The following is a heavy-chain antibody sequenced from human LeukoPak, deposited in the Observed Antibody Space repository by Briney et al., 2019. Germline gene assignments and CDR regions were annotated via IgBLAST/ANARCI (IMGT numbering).Heavy chain of an antibody. Sequence: GASVKVSCKASGGTFSSYAMSWVRQAPGKGLEWVSAISGSGGSTYYADSVKGRFTISRDNSKNTLYLQMNSLRAEDTAVYYCARESSVVRGVITDFDYWGQGTLVTVSS. D-gene: IGHD3-10*01. J-gene: IGHJ4*02. CDR3: ARESSVVRGVITDFDY. CDR1: GGTFSSYA. CDR2: ISGSGGST. V-gene: IGHV3-23*01.